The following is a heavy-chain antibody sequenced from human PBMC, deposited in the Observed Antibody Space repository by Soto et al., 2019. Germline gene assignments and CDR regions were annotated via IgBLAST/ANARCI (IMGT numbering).Heavy chain of an antibody. Sequence: ASVKVSCKASGYTFTSYGISWVRQAPGQGLEWMGWISAYNGNTNYAQKIQGRVTMTTDTSTSTAYMELRSLRSDDTAVYYCARGLGIIYYGSGSYYRGNRYYYMDVWGKGTTVTVSS. V-gene: IGHV1-18*01. D-gene: IGHD3-10*01. J-gene: IGHJ6*03. CDR2: ISAYNGNT. CDR3: ARGLGIIYYGSGSYYRGNRYYYMDV. CDR1: GYTFTSYG.